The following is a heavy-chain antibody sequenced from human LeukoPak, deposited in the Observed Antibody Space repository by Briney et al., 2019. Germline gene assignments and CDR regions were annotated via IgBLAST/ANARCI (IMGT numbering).Heavy chain of an antibody. Sequence: GGSLRLSCAASGFTFDDYAMHWVRQAPGKGLEWASGISWNSGSIGYADSVKGRFTTSRDNAKNSLYLQMNSLRAEDTALYYCAKDITVVPAAMWYWGQGTLVTVSS. V-gene: IGHV3-9*01. CDR1: GFTFDDYA. D-gene: IGHD2-2*01. J-gene: IGHJ4*02. CDR2: ISWNSGSI. CDR3: AKDITVVPAAMWY.